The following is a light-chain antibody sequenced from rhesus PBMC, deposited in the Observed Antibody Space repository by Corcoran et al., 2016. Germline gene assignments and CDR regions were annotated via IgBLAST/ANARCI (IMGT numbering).Light chain of an antibody. Sequence: DIQMTQSPSSLSASVGDTVTITCRASQSISSWLAWYQQKPGKAPKLLIYKASSLQSGVPSRFSGSGSGTYFTLTISSLQSEDFATYYWQQYSSSPLTFGGGTKVELK. V-gene: IGKV1-22*01. CDR3: QQYSSSPLT. CDR1: QSISSW. CDR2: KAS. J-gene: IGKJ4*01.